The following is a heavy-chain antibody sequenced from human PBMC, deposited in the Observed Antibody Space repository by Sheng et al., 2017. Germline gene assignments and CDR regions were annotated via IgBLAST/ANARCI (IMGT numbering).Heavy chain of an antibody. Sequence: QVQLQESGPGLVKPSQTLSLTCAVSGGSISSGGYYWSWIRQHPGKGLEWIGYIYYSGSTYFNPSLKSRVTISVDTSKNQFSLKLSSVTAADTAVYYCARSAPSHTFGGVIGYFDYWGQGTLVTVSS. V-gene: IGHV4-31*11. CDR3: ARSAPSHTFGGVIGYFDY. D-gene: IGHD3-16*02. J-gene: IGHJ4*02. CDR1: GGSISSGGYY. CDR2: IYYSGST.